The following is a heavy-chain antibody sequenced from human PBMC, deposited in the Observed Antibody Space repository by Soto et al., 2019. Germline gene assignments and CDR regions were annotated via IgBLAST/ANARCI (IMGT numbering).Heavy chain of an antibody. J-gene: IGHJ6*03. CDR2: ISSSSIAI. CDR3: ARDLSRGYNFYYYLDV. CDR1: GFSISGYA. Sequence: EVQLVESGGGLIPPGGSLRLSCSASGFSISGYALNWVRQAPGKGPEWVSYISSSSIAIDYAGSVKGLFSISRDNGKNSQYLQMNSLRAEDTAVYYCARDLSRGYNFYYYLDVWGKGTTVTVSS. V-gene: IGHV3-48*01. D-gene: IGHD3-22*01.